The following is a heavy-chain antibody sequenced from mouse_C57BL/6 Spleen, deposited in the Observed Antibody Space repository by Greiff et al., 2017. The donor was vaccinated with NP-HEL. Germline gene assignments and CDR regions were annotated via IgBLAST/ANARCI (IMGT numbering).Heavy chain of an antibody. CDR1: GFTFSSYG. CDR2: ISSGGSYT. D-gene: IGHD2-5*01. V-gene: IGHV5-6*01. Sequence: EGNRGEEGGDLVKPGGSLKLSCAASGFTFSSYGMSWVRQTPDKRLEWVATISSGGSYTYYPDSVKGRFTISRDNAKNTLYLQMSSLKSEDTAMYYCARHAYYSNRGYYFDYWGQGTTLTVSS. J-gene: IGHJ2*01. CDR3: ARHAYYSNRGYYFDY.